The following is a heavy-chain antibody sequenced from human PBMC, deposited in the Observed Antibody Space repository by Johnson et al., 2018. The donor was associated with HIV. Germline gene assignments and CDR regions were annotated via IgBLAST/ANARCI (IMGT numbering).Heavy chain of an antibody. D-gene: IGHD1-26*01. J-gene: IGHJ3*02. CDR2: ISYDGSNK. CDR1: GFTFSSYA. CDR3: AKGRLVGATTYDAFDI. V-gene: IGHV3-30-3*01. Sequence: VQLVESGGGLVQPGRSLRLSCAASGFTFSSYAMHWVRQAPGKGLEWVAVISYDGSNKYYADSVKGRFTISRDNSKNTPYLQMNSLRAEDTAVYYCAKGRLVGATTYDAFDIWGQGTMVTVSS.